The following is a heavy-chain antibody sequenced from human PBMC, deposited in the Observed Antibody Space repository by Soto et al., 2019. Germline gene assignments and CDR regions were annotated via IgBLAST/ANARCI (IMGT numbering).Heavy chain of an antibody. CDR3: ARETVAGYYFDY. Sequence: GGSLRLSCAASGFTFSSYAMHWVRQAPGKGLEWVAVISYDGSNKYYADSVKGRFTISRDNSKNTLYLQMNSLRAEDTAVYYCARETVAGYYFDYWGQGTLVTVSS. CDR2: ISYDGSNK. V-gene: IGHV3-30-3*01. J-gene: IGHJ4*02. D-gene: IGHD6-19*01. CDR1: GFTFSSYA.